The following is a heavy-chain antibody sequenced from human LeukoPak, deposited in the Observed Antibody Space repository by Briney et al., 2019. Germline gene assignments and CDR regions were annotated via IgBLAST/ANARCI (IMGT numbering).Heavy chain of an antibody. J-gene: IGHJ3*02. CDR3: ARTIFGVTPGFDI. Sequence: PGRSLRLSCAASGFTLNSYGMHWVRQAPGKGLEWVSVISDNGGSTYYADSVKGRFTISRDNSKNTLYLQMNSLRAEDTAVYYCARTIFGVTPGFDIWGQGTTVTVSS. CDR2: ISDNGGST. CDR1: GFTLNSYG. V-gene: IGHV3-23*01. D-gene: IGHD3-3*01.